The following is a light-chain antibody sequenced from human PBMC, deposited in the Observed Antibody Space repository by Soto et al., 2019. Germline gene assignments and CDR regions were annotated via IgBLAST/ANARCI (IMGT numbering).Light chain of an antibody. V-gene: IGKV2-28*01. CDR1: QSLMHSNGYNY. CDR3: MQAITGPPT. J-gene: IGKJ1*01. CDR2: LGS. Sequence: IVMTQSPLSLPVTPGEPASISCRSSQSLMHSNGYNYLDWYLQKPGQSPQLLIYLGSNRATGVPARFSGTGSGTDFTLKIIRVEAEDVGVYYCMQAITGPPTFGQGTKVEIK.